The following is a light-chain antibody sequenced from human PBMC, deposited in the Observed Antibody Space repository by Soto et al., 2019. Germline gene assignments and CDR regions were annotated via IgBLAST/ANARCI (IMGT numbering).Light chain of an antibody. CDR3: SLYASTNTFM. V-gene: IGLV2-14*03. Sequence: QSALTQPASVSGSPGQSITISCTGTSSDVGNYDYVSWYQQYPGKAPKLMIYAVSRRPSGVSNRFSGSKSGNTASLTISGLQAEDEADYYCSLYASTNTFMFGGGTKLTVL. CDR2: AVS. J-gene: IGLJ3*02. CDR1: SSDVGNYDY.